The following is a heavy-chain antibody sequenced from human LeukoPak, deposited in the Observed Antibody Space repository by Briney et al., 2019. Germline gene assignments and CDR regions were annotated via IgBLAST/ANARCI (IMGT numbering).Heavy chain of an antibody. D-gene: IGHD6-13*01. CDR2: ISGSGGST. CDR1: GFTFSSYA. CDR3: ARGIQIDY. V-gene: IGHV3-23*01. Sequence: GGSLRPSCAASGFTFSSYAMSWVRQAPGKGMEWVSAISGSGGSTYYADSVKGRLTISRDNSKNTLYLQMNSLRVEDTAVYYCARGIQIDYWGQRTLVTVSS. J-gene: IGHJ4*02.